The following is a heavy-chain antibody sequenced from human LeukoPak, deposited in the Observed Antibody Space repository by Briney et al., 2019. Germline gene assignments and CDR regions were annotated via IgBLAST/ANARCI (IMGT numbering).Heavy chain of an antibody. J-gene: IGHJ4*02. CDR3: ASGYSSGWWIFDY. CDR1: GYSFTSYW. D-gene: IGHD6-19*01. Sequence: GESLNISCKGSGYSFTSYWIGWVRQMPGKGLEWMGIIYPGDSDTRYSPSFQGQVTISADKSISTAYLQWSSLKDSDTAMYYCASGYSSGWWIFDYWGQGTLVTVSS. V-gene: IGHV5-51*01. CDR2: IYPGDSDT.